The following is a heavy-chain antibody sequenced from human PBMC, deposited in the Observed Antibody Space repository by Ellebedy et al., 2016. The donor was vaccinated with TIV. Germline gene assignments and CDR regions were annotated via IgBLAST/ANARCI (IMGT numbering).Heavy chain of an antibody. CDR3: ARNRYCSSGDCYALGY. V-gene: IGHV3-74*01. Sequence: PGGSLRLSCAASGFTFNIYWMHWVRQTPGKRLVWVSRLNSDGSNAVYADSVRGRFTISRDNAKNTLYLQMNSLRAEDTAVYYCARNRYCSSGDCYALGYWGQGTLVTVSS. CDR1: GFTFNIYW. CDR2: LNSDGSNA. D-gene: IGHD2-15*01. J-gene: IGHJ4*02.